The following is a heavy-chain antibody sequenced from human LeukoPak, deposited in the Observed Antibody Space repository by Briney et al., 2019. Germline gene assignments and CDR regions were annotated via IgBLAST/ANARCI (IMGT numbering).Heavy chain of an antibody. Sequence: GGSLRLSCAASGFAFSNYAMSWVRQAPGKGLEWVSTISGSGSSTYSADSVKGRFTISRDNSKNTLYLQMNSLRAEGTAVYYCAKDLREYSSSPRNAFDIWGQGTMVTVSS. V-gene: IGHV3-23*01. CDR3: AKDLREYSSSPRNAFDI. J-gene: IGHJ3*02. CDR1: GFAFSNYA. D-gene: IGHD6-6*01. CDR2: ISGSGSST.